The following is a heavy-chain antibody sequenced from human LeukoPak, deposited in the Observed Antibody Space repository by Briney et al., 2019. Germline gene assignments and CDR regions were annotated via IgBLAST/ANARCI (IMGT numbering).Heavy chain of an antibody. Sequence: GGSLRLSCAASGFTFRNYWMGWVRQAPGKGLKGVANTKPDGSAEYYADSVRGRFIISRDNSKNTLYLQMNSLRAEDTAVYYCARMGAAATGVDPWGQGTLVTVSS. CDR2: TKPDGSAE. J-gene: IGHJ5*02. CDR3: ARMGAAATGVDP. V-gene: IGHV3-7*01. D-gene: IGHD6-13*01. CDR1: GFTFRNYW.